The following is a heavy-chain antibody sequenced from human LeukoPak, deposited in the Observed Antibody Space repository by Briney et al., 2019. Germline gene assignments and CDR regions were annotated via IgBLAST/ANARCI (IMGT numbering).Heavy chain of an antibody. Sequence: PGGSLRLSCAASGFTFSDYYMSWIRQAPGKGLEWVSYISSSSSYTNYADSVKGRFTISRDNAKNSLYLQMNSLRAEDTAVYYCARAVYYYDSSGYYYGYWGQGTLVTVSS. V-gene: IGHV3-11*06. J-gene: IGHJ4*02. CDR2: ISSSSSYT. CDR3: ARAVYYYDSSGYYYGY. CDR1: GFTFSDYY. D-gene: IGHD3-22*01.